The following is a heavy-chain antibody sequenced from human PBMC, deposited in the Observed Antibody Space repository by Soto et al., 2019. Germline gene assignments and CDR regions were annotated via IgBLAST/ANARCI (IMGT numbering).Heavy chain of an antibody. CDR1: GFSLSSYW. V-gene: IGHV3-7*01. CDR3: SSWGFIVATNSYFDL. Sequence: EVQLVESGGGLVLPGGSLRLSCAASGFSLSSYWMSWVRQAPGKGLEWVANIKQDGSEKYYVDSVKGRFTISRDNAKKSLYLQMNSLLAEDTAVYYWSSWGFIVATNSYFDLWGRGTLVTVSS. D-gene: IGHD5-12*01. CDR2: IKQDGSEK. J-gene: IGHJ2*01.